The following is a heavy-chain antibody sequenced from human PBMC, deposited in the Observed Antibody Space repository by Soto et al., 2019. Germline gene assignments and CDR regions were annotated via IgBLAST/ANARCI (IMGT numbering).Heavy chain of an antibody. CDR2: IYSGGST. V-gene: IGHV3-53*04. D-gene: IGHD2-2*01. CDR3: AREGRVGYCSSTSCYGAYYYYYYMDV. Sequence: GGSLRLSCAASGFTVSSNYMSWVRQAPGKGLEWVSVIYSGGSTYYADSVKGRFTISRHNSKNTLYLQMNSLRAEDTAVYYCAREGRVGYCSSTSCYGAYYYYYYMDVWGKGTTVTVSS. J-gene: IGHJ6*03. CDR1: GFTVSSNY.